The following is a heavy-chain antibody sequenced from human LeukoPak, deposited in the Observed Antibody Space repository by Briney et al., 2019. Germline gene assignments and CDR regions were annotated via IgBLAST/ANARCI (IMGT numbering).Heavy chain of an antibody. CDR3: ARDLRDLWSGTEGSWGP. CDR2: INPNSGGT. Sequence: ASVKVSCKASGYTFTGYYMHWVRQAPGQGLEWMGWINPNSGGTNYAQKFQGRVTMTRDTSISTAYMELSRLRSDDTAVYYCARDLRDLWSGTEGSWGPWGQGTLVTVSS. J-gene: IGHJ5*02. CDR1: GYTFTGYY. D-gene: IGHD3-3*01. V-gene: IGHV1-2*02.